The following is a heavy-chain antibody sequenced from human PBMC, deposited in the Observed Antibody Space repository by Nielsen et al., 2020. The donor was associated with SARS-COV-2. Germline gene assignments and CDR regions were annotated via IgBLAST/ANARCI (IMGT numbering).Heavy chain of an antibody. D-gene: IGHD2-21*02. V-gene: IGHV1-2*06. J-gene: IGHJ6*03. Sequence: ASVKVSCKASGYTFTSYGISWVRQAPGQGLEWMGRITPKSGGTNYAQKIRGRVTLTRDTSFSTAYMELSRLTSDDTAVYYCARDGDRYDMDVWGQGTTVTVSS. CDR1: GYTFTSYG. CDR2: ITPKSGGT. CDR3: ARDGDRYDMDV.